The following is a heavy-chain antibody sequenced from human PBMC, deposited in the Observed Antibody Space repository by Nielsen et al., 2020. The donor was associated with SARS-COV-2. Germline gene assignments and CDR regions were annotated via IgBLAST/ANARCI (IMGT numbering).Heavy chain of an antibody. Sequence: GGSLRLSCAASGFTFSSYGMHWVRQAPGKGLEWVAVISYDGSNKYYADSVKGRYTISRDNSKNTLYLQMNSLRAEDTAVYYCAKTAFRYCSGGSCYFDYWGHGTLVTVSS. CDR2: ISYDGSNK. V-gene: IGHV3-30*18. D-gene: IGHD2-15*01. CDR3: AKTAFRYCSGGSCYFDY. J-gene: IGHJ4*01. CDR1: GFTFSSYG.